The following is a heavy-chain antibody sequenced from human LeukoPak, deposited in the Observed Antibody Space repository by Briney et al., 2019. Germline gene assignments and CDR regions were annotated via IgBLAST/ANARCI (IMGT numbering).Heavy chain of an antibody. CDR2: ISGTGGST. D-gene: IGHD1-26*01. Sequence: GSLRLSCAASRFTFSVYAMSWVRQAPGKGLEWVSAISGTGGSTYYADSVRGRFTISRDNSKNTLYLQMNSLRAEDTAVYYCAEGGVGAHFEYWGQGTLVTVSS. CDR3: AEGGVGAHFEY. CDR1: RFTFSVYA. J-gene: IGHJ4*02. V-gene: IGHV3-23*01.